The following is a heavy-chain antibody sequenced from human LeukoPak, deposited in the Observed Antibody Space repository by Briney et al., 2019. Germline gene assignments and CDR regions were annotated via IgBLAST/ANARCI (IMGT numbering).Heavy chain of an antibody. V-gene: IGHV3-11*04. D-gene: IGHD3-22*01. CDR1: GFTFSDYY. CDR2: ISSSGSTI. CDR3: ASNYAYYYDSSGYYTT. Sequence: GGSLRLSCAASGFTFSDYYMSWIRQAPGKGLEWVSYISSSGSTIYYADSVKGRFTISRDNAKNSLYLQMNSLRAEDTAVYYSASNYAYYYDSSGYYTTWGQGTLVTVS. J-gene: IGHJ5*02.